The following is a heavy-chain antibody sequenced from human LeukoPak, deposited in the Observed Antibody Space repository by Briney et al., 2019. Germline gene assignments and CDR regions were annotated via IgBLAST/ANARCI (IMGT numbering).Heavy chain of an antibody. Sequence: GGSLRLSCAASGFTFSDYYMSWVRQAPGKGLEWVGFIRSKAYGGTTEYAASVKGRFTISRDDSKSIAYLQMNSLKTEDTAVYYCTRDGHPSKHVAGTLYYYYGMDVWGKGTTVTVSS. D-gene: IGHD6-19*01. V-gene: IGHV3-49*04. J-gene: IGHJ6*04. CDR1: GFTFSDYY. CDR2: IRSKAYGGTT. CDR3: TRDGHPSKHVAGTLYYYYGMDV.